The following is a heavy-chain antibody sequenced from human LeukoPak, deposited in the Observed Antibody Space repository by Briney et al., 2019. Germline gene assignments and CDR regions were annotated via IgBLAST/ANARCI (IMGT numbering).Heavy chain of an antibody. D-gene: IGHD1-26*01. J-gene: IGHJ6*02. CDR2: ISYDGSNK. CDR1: GFTFSSYG. V-gene: IGHV3-30*18. CDR3: AKGVGANHYYGMDV. Sequence: GRSLRLSCAASGFTFSSYGMHWVRQAPGKGLEWVAVISYDGSNKYYADSVKGRFTISRDNSKNTLYLQMNSLRAEDTAVYYCAKGVGANHYYGMDVWGQGTTVTVSS.